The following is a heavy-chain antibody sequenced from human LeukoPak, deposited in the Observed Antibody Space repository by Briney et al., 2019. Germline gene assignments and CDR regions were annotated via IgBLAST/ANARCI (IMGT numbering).Heavy chain of an antibody. D-gene: IGHD3-3*01. CDR1: GYSLSSDYY. J-gene: IGHJ3*02. V-gene: IGHV4-38-2*02. Sequence: SETLSLTCTVSGYSLSSDYYWGWIRQSPGKGLEWIGSIFHSGNIYYNPSLNSRVAISLDTSRNQFSLRLASVSAADTAVYYCARDKYNDFWSAYSPPERPGFNIWGQGTMVTVSS. CDR2: IFHSGNI. CDR3: ARDKYNDFWSAYSPPERPGFNI.